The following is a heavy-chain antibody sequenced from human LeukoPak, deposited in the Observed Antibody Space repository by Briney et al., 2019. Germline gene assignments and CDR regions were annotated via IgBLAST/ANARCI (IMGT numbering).Heavy chain of an antibody. J-gene: IGHJ1*01. D-gene: IGHD3-22*01. V-gene: IGHV3-23*01. CDR3: AKDVGIVSQH. CDR2: ITGSGGST. CDR1: GFTFSSYA. Sequence: LTGGSLRLSCAASGFTFSSYAMSWARQAPGKGLEWVSGITGSGGSTYYADSVMGRFTISRDNSKNTLYLQMNSLRAEDTAVYYCAKDVGIVSQHWRQGILVTVSS.